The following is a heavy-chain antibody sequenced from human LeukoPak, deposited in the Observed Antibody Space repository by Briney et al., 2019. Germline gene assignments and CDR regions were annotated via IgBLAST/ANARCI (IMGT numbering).Heavy chain of an antibody. CDR1: GLTFSSYA. CDR2: ITGSGAET. V-gene: IGHV3-23*01. D-gene: IGHD1-14*01. J-gene: IGHJ4*02. Sequence: GGSLRLSCAASGLTFSSYAMSWVRQAPGKGLEWVSSITGSGAETNSADAVKGRFTISRDNSKNTLYLQMNTLRAEDTAVYYCAEGPHIRTMWLFDSWGQGSLVTVSS. CDR3: AEGPHIRTMWLFDS.